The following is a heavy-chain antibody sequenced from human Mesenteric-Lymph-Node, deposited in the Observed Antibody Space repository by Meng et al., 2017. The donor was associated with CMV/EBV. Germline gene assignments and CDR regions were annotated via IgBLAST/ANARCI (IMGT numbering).Heavy chain of an antibody. CDR3: ARGMLLRRYSGYDFDY. D-gene: IGHD5-12*01. CDR2: ISSSGSTI. CDR1: GFTFSDYY. J-gene: IGHJ4*02. V-gene: IGHV3-11*04. Sequence: GESLKISCAASGFTFSDYYMSWIRQAPGKGLEWVSYISSSGSTIYYADSVKGRFTISRDNAKNSLYLQMNSLRAEDTAVYYCARGMLLRRYSGYDFDYWGQGTLVTVSS.